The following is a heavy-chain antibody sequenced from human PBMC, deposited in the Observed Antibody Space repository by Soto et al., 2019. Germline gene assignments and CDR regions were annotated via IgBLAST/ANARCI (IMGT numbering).Heavy chain of an antibody. J-gene: IGHJ3*02. CDR1: GYTFTSYG. D-gene: IGHD3-22*01. CDR3: ARDRAMIVVVILNGAFDI. CDR2: ISAYNGNT. V-gene: IGHV1-18*01. Sequence: ASVKVSCKASGYTFTSYGISWFRQAPGQGLEWMGWISAYNGNTNYAQKLQGRVTMTTDTSTSTAYMELRSLRSDDTAVYYCARDRAMIVVVILNGAFDIWGQGTMVTVSS.